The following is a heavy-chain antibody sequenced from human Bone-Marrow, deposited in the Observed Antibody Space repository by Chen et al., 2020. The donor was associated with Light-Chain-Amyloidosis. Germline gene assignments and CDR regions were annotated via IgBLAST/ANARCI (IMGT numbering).Heavy chain of an antibody. Sequence: EVQLVESGGGLVQPGGSLRLSCAASGFTFSSYEMNWVRQAPGKGLEWVSYISSSGSTIYYADSVKGRFTISRDNAKNSLYLQMNSLRAEDTAVYYCARGLDCSGGSCYFARNVNWFDPWGQGTLVTVSS. V-gene: IGHV3-48*03. J-gene: IGHJ5*02. CDR3: ARGLDCSGGSCYFARNVNWFDP. D-gene: IGHD2-15*01. CDR2: ISSSGSTI. CDR1: GFTFSSYE.